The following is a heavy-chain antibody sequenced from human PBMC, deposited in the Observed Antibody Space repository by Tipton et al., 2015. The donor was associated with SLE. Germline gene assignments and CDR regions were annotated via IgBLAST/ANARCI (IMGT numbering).Heavy chain of an antibody. CDR1: GGSINSYY. D-gene: IGHD3-10*01. J-gene: IGHJ3*02. CDR2: IYYSGST. Sequence: TLSLTCTVSGGSINSYYWSWIRQPPGKGLEWIGYIYYSGSTNYNPSLKSRVTISVDTSKNQFSLKLSSVTAADTAVYYCARAVLVRGGAFDIWGQGTMVTVSS. CDR3: ARAVLVRGGAFDI. V-gene: IGHV4-59*12.